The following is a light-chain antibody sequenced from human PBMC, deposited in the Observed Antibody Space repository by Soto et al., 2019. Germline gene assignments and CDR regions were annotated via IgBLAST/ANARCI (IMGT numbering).Light chain of an antibody. Sequence: QSVLTQPRSVSGSPGQSVTISCTRTSSDVGGYNYVSWYQQHPGKDPKLMIYDVSRRPSGVPDRFSGSKSGNTASLTISGLQAEDDADDYCCSYAGSYTWVFGGGTQLTVL. CDR2: DVS. CDR1: SSDVGGYNY. V-gene: IGLV2-11*01. CDR3: CSYAGSYTWV. J-gene: IGLJ3*02.